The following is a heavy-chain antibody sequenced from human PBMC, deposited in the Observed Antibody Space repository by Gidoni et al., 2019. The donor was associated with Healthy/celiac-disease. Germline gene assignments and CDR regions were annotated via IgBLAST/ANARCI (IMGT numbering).Heavy chain of an antibody. CDR2: IYSGGST. V-gene: IGHV3-66*01. Sequence: EVQLVESGGGLVQPGGSLRLSCAASGFTVISNYIILVRQAPGKGLEWVSVIYSGGSTYYADSVKGRFTISRDNSKNTLYLQMNSLRAEDTAVYYCARDSRVYDFWSGYSYYYYGMDVWGQGTTVTVSS. D-gene: IGHD3-3*01. CDR3: ARDSRVYDFWSGYSYYYYGMDV. CDR1: GFTVISNY. J-gene: IGHJ6*02.